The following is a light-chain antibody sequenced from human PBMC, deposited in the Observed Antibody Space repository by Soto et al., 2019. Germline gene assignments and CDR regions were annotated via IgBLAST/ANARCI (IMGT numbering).Light chain of an antibody. Sequence: QSVLTQPPSVSAAPGQKVTISCSGSSSNIGNNYVSWYQQLPGTAPKLLIYHNNNRPSGIPDRFSGSKSGTSATLGITGLQTGDEADYYCGTWDSSLSAGYVFGTGTKVTVL. CDR1: SSNIGNNY. CDR3: GTWDSSLSAGYV. J-gene: IGLJ1*01. CDR2: HNN. V-gene: IGLV1-51*01.